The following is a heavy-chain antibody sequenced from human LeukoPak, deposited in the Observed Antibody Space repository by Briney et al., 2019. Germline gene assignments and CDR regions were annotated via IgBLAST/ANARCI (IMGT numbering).Heavy chain of an antibody. J-gene: IGHJ4*02. CDR1: GRSPTSGGSC. CDR3: ARFRTDDSSGYYGGYFDA. Sequence: SETMSLTCVASGRSPTSGGSCWTWIRQPPGKGLEWIGKIYHSGSTYYNPSLKSRVTLSVDTSKTQFSLKLSSVTAADTAVFYCARFRTDDSSGYYGGYFDAWGQGALVTVS. CDR2: IYHSGST. D-gene: IGHD3-22*01. V-gene: IGHV4-30-2*05.